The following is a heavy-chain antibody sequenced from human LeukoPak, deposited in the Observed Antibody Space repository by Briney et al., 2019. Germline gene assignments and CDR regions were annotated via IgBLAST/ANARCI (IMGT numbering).Heavy chain of an antibody. D-gene: IGHD2/OR15-2a*01. CDR3: ARAPLLGNNWFDP. CDR1: GYTFTSYD. J-gene: IGHJ5*02. Sequence: ASVKVSCKASGYTFTSYDINWVRQATGQGLEWMGWMNPNSGNTGYAQKFQGRVTMTRNTSISTAYMELSSLRSDDTAVYYCARAPLLGNNWFDPWGQGTLVTVSS. CDR2: MNPNSGNT. V-gene: IGHV1-8*01.